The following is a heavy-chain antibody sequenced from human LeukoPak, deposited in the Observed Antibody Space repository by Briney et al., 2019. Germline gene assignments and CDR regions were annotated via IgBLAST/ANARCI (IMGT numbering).Heavy chain of an antibody. D-gene: IGHD3-10*01. J-gene: IGHJ5*02. V-gene: IGHV1-2*02. CDR2: INPNSGGT. CDR1: GYTLTGYY. CDR3: ARPRGLWFGELSSLSNWFDP. Sequence: ASVKVSCKASGYTLTGYYMHWVRQAPGQGLEWMGWINPNSGGTNYAQKFQGRVTMTRDTSISTAYMELSRLRSDDTAVYYCARPRGLWFGELSSLSNWFDPWGQGTLVTVSS.